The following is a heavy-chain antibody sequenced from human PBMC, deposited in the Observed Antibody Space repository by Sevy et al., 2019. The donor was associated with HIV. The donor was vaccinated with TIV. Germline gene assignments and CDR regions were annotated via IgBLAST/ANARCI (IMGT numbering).Heavy chain of an antibody. Sequence: GESLKISCAASGFSFSSYGMHWVRQAPGKGLEWMSYIQYDGSNKDYADSVKGRFTISRDNSKNTLYLQLNSRGVGDTAVFYCVKGGGGVGGDHWGQGTLVTVSS. CDR1: GFSFSSYG. CDR2: IQYDGSNK. V-gene: IGHV3-30*02. J-gene: IGHJ4*02. D-gene: IGHD3-16*01. CDR3: VKGGGGVGGDH.